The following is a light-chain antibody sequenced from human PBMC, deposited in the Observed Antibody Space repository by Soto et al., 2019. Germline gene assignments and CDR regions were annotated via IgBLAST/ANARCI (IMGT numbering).Light chain of an antibody. CDR2: AAS. V-gene: IGKV1-39*01. J-gene: IGKJ5*01. Sequence: DIQVTQSPPTLSASVGDRVTITCRASQTISTWMAWYQQKPGKAPKFLIYAASSLQSGVPSRFSGSGSGTDFTLTISSLQPEDFATYFCQQSYSTPITFGQGTRLEI. CDR1: QTISTW. CDR3: QQSYSTPIT.